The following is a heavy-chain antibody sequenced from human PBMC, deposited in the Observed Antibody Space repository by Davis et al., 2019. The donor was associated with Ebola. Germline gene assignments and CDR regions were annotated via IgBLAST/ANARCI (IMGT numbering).Heavy chain of an antibody. D-gene: IGHD3-10*01. V-gene: IGHV3-30-3*01. J-gene: IGHJ5*02. CDR2: ISYDGSNK. Sequence: GSLRLSCAASGFTFSSYAMHWVRQAPGKGLEWVAVISYDGSNKYYADSVKGRFTISRDNSKNTLYLQMNSLRAEDTAVYYCARDRLLLWFGELLSERSNWFDPWGQGTLVTVSS. CDR3: ARDRLLLWFGELLSERSNWFDP. CDR1: GFTFSSYA.